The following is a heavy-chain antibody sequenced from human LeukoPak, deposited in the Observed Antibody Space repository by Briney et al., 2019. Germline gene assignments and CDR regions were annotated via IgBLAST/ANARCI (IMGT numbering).Heavy chain of an antibody. CDR1: GGSISSYY. CDR2: IYYSGST. D-gene: IGHD6-19*01. CDR3: ARDRSSGWLGDDAFDI. Sequence: ASETLSLTCTVSGGSISSYYWSWLRQPPGKGLEWIGYIYYSGSTNYNPSLKSRVTISVDTSKNQFSLKLSSVTAADTAVYYCARDRSSGWLGDDAFDIWGQGTMVTVSS. V-gene: IGHV4-59*01. J-gene: IGHJ3*02.